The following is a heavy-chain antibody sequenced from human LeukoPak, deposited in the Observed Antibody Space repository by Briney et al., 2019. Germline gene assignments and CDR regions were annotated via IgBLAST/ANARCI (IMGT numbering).Heavy chain of an antibody. CDR3: ARGAYCGGDCYSYYFDY. CDR2: IYYSGST. J-gene: IGHJ4*02. Sequence: GSLRLSCAASGFTFSSYWMHWIRQPPGKGLEWIGSIYYSGSTYYNPSLKSRVTISVDTSKNQFSLKLSSVTAADTAVYYCARGAYCGGDCYSYYFDYWGQGTLVTVSS. V-gene: IGHV4-39*07. D-gene: IGHD2-21*02. CDR1: GFTFSSYW.